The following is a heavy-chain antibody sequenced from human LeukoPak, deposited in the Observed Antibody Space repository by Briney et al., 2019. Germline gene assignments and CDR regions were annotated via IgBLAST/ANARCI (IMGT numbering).Heavy chain of an antibody. J-gene: IGHJ4*02. CDR1: GYTFTSYG. CDR2: ISAYNGNT. Sequence: ASVKVSCKASGYTFTSYGISWVRQAPGQGLEWMGWISAYNGNTNYAQKLQGRVTMTTDTSTRTAYMELRSLRSDDTAVYYCARGDGSGSYSAYNFDYWGQGTLVTVSS. CDR3: ARGDGSGSYSAYNFDY. V-gene: IGHV1-18*01. D-gene: IGHD3-10*01.